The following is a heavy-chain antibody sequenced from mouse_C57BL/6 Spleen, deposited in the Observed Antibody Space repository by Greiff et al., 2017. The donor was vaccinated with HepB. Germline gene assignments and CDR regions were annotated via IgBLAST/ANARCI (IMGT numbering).Heavy chain of an antibody. Sequence: DVQLQESGGGLVQPGGSMKLSCVASGFTFSNYWMNWVRQSPEKGLEWVAQIRLKSDNYATHYAESVKGRFTISRDDSKSSVYLQMNNLRAEDTGIYYCTAYYGFYAMDYWGQGTSVTVSS. D-gene: IGHD2-10*01. CDR2: IRLKSDNYAT. CDR1: GFTFSNYW. CDR3: TAYYGFYAMDY. V-gene: IGHV6-3*01. J-gene: IGHJ4*01.